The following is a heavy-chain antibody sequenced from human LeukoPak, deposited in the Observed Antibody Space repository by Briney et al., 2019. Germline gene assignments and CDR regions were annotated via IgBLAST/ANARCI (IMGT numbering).Heavy chain of an antibody. J-gene: IGHJ6*03. CDR1: GGSISSYY. D-gene: IGHD3-3*01. CDR2: IYYSGST. V-gene: IGHV4-59*01. CDR3: ARVTYDFWSGYHYYYYMDV. Sequence: SETLSLTCTVSGGSISSYYWSWIRQPPGKGLEWIGYIYYSGSTNYNPSLKSRVTISVDTSKNQFSLKLSSVTAADTAVYYCARVTYDFWSGYHYYYYMDVWGKGTTVTVSS.